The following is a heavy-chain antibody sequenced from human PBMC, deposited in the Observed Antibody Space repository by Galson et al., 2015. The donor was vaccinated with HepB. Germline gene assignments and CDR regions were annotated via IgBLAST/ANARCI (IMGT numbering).Heavy chain of an antibody. CDR2: ISAYNGNT. D-gene: IGHD3-16*02. CDR1: GYTFTSYG. J-gene: IGHJ3*02. CDR3: AREIAYDYVWGSYRYSGAFDI. V-gene: IGHV1-18*01. Sequence: SVKVSCKASGYTFTSYGISWVRQAPGQGLEWMGWISAYNGNTNYAQKLQGRVTMTTDTSTSTAYMELRSLRSDDTAVYYCAREIAYDYVWGSYRYSGAFDIWGQGTMVTVSS.